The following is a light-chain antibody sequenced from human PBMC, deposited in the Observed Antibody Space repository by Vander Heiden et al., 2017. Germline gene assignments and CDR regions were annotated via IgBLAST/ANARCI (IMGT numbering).Light chain of an antibody. J-gene: IGLJ3*02. Sequence: QSAMTQPASVSGSPGQSLTISCTGTSSDVGSYNLVSCYHQHPGNAHKLMIYEVSRRPAGVANRFSGSESGNTASLTISGRQAEDDADYYCCSYAGSSFEVFGGGTKLTVL. V-gene: IGLV2-23*02. CDR2: EVS. CDR1: SSDVGSYNL. CDR3: CSYAGSSFEV.